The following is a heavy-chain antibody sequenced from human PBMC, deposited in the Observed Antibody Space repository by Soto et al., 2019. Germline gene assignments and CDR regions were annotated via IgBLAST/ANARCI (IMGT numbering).Heavy chain of an antibody. D-gene: IGHD6-13*01. CDR1: EYSFIGLG. CDR2: IYPGASDT. Sequence: PWELMKICCSGSEYSFIGLGIGGVRQIHGKGMRCMGTIYPGASDTRYSPSFQGQVTISADKSISTAYLQWSSLKASDTAIYYCARTSAAGKYYYGLDVWVQGSTVTV. J-gene: IGHJ6*01. CDR3: ARTSAAGKYYYGLDV. V-gene: IGHV5-51*01.